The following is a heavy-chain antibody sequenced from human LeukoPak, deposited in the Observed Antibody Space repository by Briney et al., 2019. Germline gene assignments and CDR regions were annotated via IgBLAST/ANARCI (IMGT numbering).Heavy chain of an antibody. CDR1: GFTFSSYW. D-gene: IGHD5-18*01. CDR2: INSDGSST. J-gene: IGHJ4*02. CDR3: ARADWDTAMIDY. V-gene: IGHV3-74*01. Sequence: GGSLRLSCAASGFTFSSYWMHWVRQAPGKGLVWVSRINSDGSSTSYADSVKGRFTISRDKAKNTLYLQMNSLRAEDTAVYYCARADWDTAMIDYWGQGTLVTVSS.